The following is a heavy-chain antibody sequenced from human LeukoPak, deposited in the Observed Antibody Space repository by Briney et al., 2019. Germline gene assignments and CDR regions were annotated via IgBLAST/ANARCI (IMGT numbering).Heavy chain of an antibody. Sequence: PGKSLRLSCAASGFTFSDYGMHWVRQAPGKGLEWVAVIWYDGSNKYYADSVKGRFTVSRDNSKNTLYLQMNSLRAEDTAVYYCTRDLRYCTSTSCYDPYFDYWGQGTLVTVSS. CDR3: TRDLRYCTSTSCYDPYFDY. J-gene: IGHJ4*02. CDR1: GFTFSDYG. D-gene: IGHD2-2*01. V-gene: IGHV3-33*01. CDR2: IWYDGSNK.